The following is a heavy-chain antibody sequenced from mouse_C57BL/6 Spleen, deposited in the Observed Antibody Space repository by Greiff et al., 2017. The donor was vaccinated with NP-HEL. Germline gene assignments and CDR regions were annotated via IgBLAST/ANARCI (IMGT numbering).Heavy chain of an antibody. V-gene: IGHV5-17*01. CDR3: ARDYYGSSYGFAY. J-gene: IGHJ3*01. CDR1: GFTFSDYG. D-gene: IGHD1-1*01. CDR2: ISSGSSTI. Sequence: EVQVVESGGGLVKPGGSLKLSCAASGFTFSDYGMHWVRQAPEKGLEWVAYISSGSSTIYYAETVKGRFTISRDNAKNTLFLQMTSLRSEDTAMYYCARDYYGSSYGFAYWGQGTLVTVSA.